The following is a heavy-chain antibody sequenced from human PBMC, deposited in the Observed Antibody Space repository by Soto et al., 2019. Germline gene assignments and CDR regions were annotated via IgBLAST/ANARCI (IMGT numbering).Heavy chain of an antibody. D-gene: IGHD3-22*01. Sequence: SETLSLTCTVSGGSVISGSYYWSWIRQPPGKGLEWIGYIYYSGSTNYNPSLKSRVTISVDTSKNQFSLKLSSVTAADTAVYYCATYYYDSRLYYYYYGMDVWGQGTTVTVSS. CDR1: GGSVISGSYY. J-gene: IGHJ6*02. V-gene: IGHV4-61*01. CDR3: ATYYYDSRLYYYYYGMDV. CDR2: IYYSGST.